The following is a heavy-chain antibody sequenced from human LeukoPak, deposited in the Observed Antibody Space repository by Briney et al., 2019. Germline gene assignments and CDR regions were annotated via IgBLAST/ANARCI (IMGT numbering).Heavy chain of an antibody. CDR1: GYTFTRYY. CDR2: IDPSGGST. D-gene: IGHD5-18*01. Sequence: ASVKLSCKASGYTFTRYYMHWVRQAPGQGLEWRGMIDPSGGSTSYAQSFQGRVTMNRDTSMSTVYMELSSLRSEDTAVYYCARGVVDTAMFSDYWGQGTLVTVSS. J-gene: IGHJ4*02. CDR3: ARGVVDTAMFSDY. V-gene: IGHV1-46*01.